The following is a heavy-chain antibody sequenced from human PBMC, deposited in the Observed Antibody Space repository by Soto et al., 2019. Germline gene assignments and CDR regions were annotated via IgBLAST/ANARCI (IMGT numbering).Heavy chain of an antibody. CDR3: ARALIQLWPHYYYGMDV. CDR2: IYYSGTT. Sequence: PSETLSLTCTVSGGSISSGDYYWSWIRQPPGKGLKWIGYIYYSGTTYYNPSLKSRVTISVDTSKNQFSLKVSSVTAADTAVYYCARALIQLWPHYYYGMDVWGQGTTVTVYS. D-gene: IGHD5-18*01. V-gene: IGHV4-30-4*01. J-gene: IGHJ6*02. CDR1: GGSISSGDYY.